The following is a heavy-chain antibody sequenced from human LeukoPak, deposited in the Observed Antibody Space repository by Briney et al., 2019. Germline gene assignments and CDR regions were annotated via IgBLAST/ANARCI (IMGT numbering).Heavy chain of an antibody. V-gene: IGHV3-74*01. CDR3: GGVFDY. J-gene: IGHJ4*02. CDR1: GITLSNHW. CDR2: INDEGSYT. Sequence: GGSLRLSCAASGITLSNHWAHRVRQAPGKGLVWVSRINDEGSYTSYADSVKGRFTISRDDAKNTVFLQMDSLRVEDTAVYYCGGVFDYWGQGALVTVSS.